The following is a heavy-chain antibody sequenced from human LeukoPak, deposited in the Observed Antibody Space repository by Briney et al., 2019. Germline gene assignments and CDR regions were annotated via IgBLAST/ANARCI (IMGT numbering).Heavy chain of an antibody. CDR1: GYMFTGYC. CDR3: ARGPYGSGSFFDY. CDR2: INPNSGGT. J-gene: IGHJ4*02. D-gene: IGHD3-10*01. Sequence: ASVKVSCKASGYMFTGYCMHWLRQAPGQGLEWMGWINPNSGGTNYPQKFQGRVTMTRDTSISTAYMELSRLRSDDTAVYYCARGPYGSGSFFDYWGQGTLVTVSS. V-gene: IGHV1-2*02.